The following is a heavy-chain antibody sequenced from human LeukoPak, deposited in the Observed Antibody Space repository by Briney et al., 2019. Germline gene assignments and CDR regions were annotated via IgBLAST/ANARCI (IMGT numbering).Heavy chain of an antibody. V-gene: IGHV3-15*01. CDR3: TTDSLLRFLEWLEIDY. CDR2: IKSKTDGGTT. CDR1: GFTFSNAW. J-gene: IGHJ4*02. D-gene: IGHD3-3*01. Sequence: GGSLRLSCAASGFTFSNAWMSWVRQAPGKGLEWVGRIKSKTDGGTTDYAAPVKGRFTISRDDSKNTLYLQMNSLKTEDTAVYYCTTDSLLRFLEWLEIDYWGQGTLVTVSS.